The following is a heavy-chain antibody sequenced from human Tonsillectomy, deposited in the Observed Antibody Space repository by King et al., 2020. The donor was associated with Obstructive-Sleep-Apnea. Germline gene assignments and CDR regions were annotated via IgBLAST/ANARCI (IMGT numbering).Heavy chain of an antibody. J-gene: IGHJ4*02. CDR2: ISYDANNK. D-gene: IGHD5-24*01. V-gene: IGHV3-30*04. Sequence: VQLVESGGGVVQPGRSLRLSCAASGFTFSTYTMHWVRQSPGKGLEWVAVISYDANNKHYPDSVKCRFTLSIDNTKNKPYLQIHSLTAEDTAVYYCAREEINAATLEYYFDDWGQGTLVTVSS. CDR3: AREEINAATLEYYFDD. CDR1: GFTFSTYT.